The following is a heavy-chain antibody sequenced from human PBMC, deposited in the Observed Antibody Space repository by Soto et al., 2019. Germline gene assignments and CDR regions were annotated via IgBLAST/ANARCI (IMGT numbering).Heavy chain of an antibody. J-gene: IGHJ4*02. CDR1: GFTFSSYA. CDR3: AKDSSGYDYNFDY. D-gene: IGHD5-12*01. CDR2: ISGSGGST. Sequence: GGSLRLSCAASGFTFSSYAMIWVRQAPGKGLEWVSAISGSGGSTYYADSVKGRFTISRDNSKNTLYLQMNSLRAEDTAVYYCAKDSSGYDYNFDYWGQGTLVTVSS. V-gene: IGHV3-23*01.